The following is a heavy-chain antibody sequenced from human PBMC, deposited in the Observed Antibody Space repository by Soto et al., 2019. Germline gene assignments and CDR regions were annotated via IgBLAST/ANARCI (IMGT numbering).Heavy chain of an antibody. CDR3: ARHGAPDYDSSGYQYRYYYYGMDV. CDR1: GYSFTSYW. V-gene: IGHV5-10-1*01. CDR2: IDPSDSYT. D-gene: IGHD3-22*01. Sequence: GESLKISCKGSGYSFTSYWISWVRQMPGKGLEWMGRIDPSDSYTNYSPSFQGHVTISADKSISTAYLQWSSLKASDTAMYYCARHGAPDYDSSGYQYRYYYYGMDVWGQGTTVTVSS. J-gene: IGHJ6*02.